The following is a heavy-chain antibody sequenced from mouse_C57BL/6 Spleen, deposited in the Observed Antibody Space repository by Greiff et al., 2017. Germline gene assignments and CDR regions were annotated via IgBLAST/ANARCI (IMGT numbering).Heavy chain of an antibody. CDR2: IDPNSGGT. V-gene: IGHV1-72*01. CDR1: GYPFTSYW. Sequence: QVQLQQPGAELVKPGASVKLSCKASGYPFTSYWMHWVKQRPGRGLEWIGRIDPNSGGTKYNEKFKSKATMTVDQPSSTAYMQLSSLTSEDYAVYYCARNHGVTTGYAMDYWGQGTSVTVSS. CDR3: ARNHGVTTGYAMDY. D-gene: IGHD2-2*01. J-gene: IGHJ4*01.